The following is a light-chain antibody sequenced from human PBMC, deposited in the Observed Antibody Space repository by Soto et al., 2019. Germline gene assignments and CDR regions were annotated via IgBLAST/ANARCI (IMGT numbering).Light chain of an antibody. CDR2: EVS. J-gene: IGLJ2*01. CDR3: SSYVNYNTFVI. CDR1: SRDVGGYNY. V-gene: IGLV2-14*01. Sequence: QSALTQPASVSGSPGQSTTISCTGTSRDVGGYNYVSWHQQHPGKAPKVIITEVSNRPSGVSNRFSGSKSGNTASLTISGLQAEDEADYYCSSYVNYNTFVIFGGGTKLTVL.